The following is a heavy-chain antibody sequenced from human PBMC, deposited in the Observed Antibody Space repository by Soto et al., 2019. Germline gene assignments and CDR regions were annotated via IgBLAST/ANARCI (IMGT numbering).Heavy chain of an antibody. CDR1: GFTVSSNY. D-gene: IGHD1-26*01. J-gene: IGHJ3*02. CDR3: ARDSWGSFGRAFDI. Sequence: PGGSLRLSCAASGFTVSSNYMSWVRQAPGKGLEWVSVIYSGGSTYYADSVKGRFTISRHNSKNTLYLQMNSLRAEDTAVYYCARDSWGSFGRAFDIWGQGTMVTVSS. V-gene: IGHV3-53*04. CDR2: IYSGGST.